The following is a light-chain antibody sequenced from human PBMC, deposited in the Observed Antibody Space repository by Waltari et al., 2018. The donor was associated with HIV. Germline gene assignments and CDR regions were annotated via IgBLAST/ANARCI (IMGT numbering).Light chain of an antibody. J-gene: IGKJ3*01. V-gene: IGKV1-9*01. CDR3: QQLNGDPFT. CDR1: QDISNN. CDR2: AAS. Sequence: DIKLTQSPSFLSASVRDRVTITCRASQDISNNLAWYQQKPGTVPKRLIYAASTLHSGVPSSFSGSGSGTEFTLTITSLQPDDFATYYCQQLNGDPFTFGPGTKVDIK.